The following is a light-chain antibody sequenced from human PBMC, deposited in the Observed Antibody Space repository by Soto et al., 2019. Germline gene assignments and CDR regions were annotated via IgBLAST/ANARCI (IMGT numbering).Light chain of an antibody. CDR2: SNN. J-gene: IGLJ2*01. Sequence: QAVVTQPPSASGTPGQRVTISCSGSSSNIGSNTVNWYQQLPGTAPKVLIYSNNQRPSGVPDRFSGSKSGTSGSLAISGLQSEDEADYHCAAWDDSLNAVVFGGGTKLTVL. CDR1: SSNIGSNT. V-gene: IGLV1-44*01. CDR3: AAWDDSLNAVV.